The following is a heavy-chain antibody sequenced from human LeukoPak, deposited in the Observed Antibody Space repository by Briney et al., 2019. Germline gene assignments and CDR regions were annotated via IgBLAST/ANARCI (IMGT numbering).Heavy chain of an antibody. J-gene: IGHJ4*02. V-gene: IGHV3-21*01. CDR3: ARDSDSSSRYMDYFDY. CDR1: GFTFTTYA. Sequence: GRPLRLSCAASGFTFTTYAMNWVRQAPGKGLEWVSSISSTGRHINYADSMKGRFTISRDNAKNSLYLQMNNLRAEDTAVYYCARDSDSSSRYMDYFDYWGQGALVTVSS. CDR2: ISSTGRHI. D-gene: IGHD3-22*01.